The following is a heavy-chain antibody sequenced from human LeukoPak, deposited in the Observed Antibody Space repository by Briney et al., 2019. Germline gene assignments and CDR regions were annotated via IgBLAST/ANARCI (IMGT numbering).Heavy chain of an antibody. V-gene: IGHV3-30*02. CDR1: GFTFSSSG. J-gene: IGHJ4*02. Sequence: GGSLRLSCAASGFTFSSSGMHWVRQAPGKGLEWVAFDGTSKYYADSVKGRFTISRYNYKNTVYLLMNSLRAEDTAVYYCAKEPRGSYSDYWGQGTLVTVSS. CDR2: DGTSK. D-gene: IGHD1-26*01. CDR3: AKEPRGSYSDY.